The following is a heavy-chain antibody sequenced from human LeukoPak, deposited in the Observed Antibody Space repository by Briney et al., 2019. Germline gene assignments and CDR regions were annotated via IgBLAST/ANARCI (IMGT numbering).Heavy chain of an antibody. CDR3: TKDDDSTSYYFDY. D-gene: IGHD2-2*01. J-gene: IGHJ4*02. Sequence: GGSLRLSCAASGFTFSDYYMSWIRQAPGKGLEWVSYISSSGSTIYYADSVKGRFTISRDNAKNSLYLQMNSLRAEDTAVYYCTKDDDSTSYYFDYWGQGTLVTVSS. CDR1: GFTFSDYY. CDR2: ISSSGSTI. V-gene: IGHV3-11*04.